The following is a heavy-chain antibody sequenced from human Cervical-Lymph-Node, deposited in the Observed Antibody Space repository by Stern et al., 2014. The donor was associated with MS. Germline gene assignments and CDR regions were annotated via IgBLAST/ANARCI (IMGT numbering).Heavy chain of an antibody. CDR1: GFTFSNYG. CDR3: AKTLSSLDY. D-gene: IGHD3-16*02. V-gene: IGHV3-23*01. CDR2: ISGSDGSR. Sequence: EVKLMESGGGLVQPGGSLRLSFASSGFTFSNYGMSSVRQAPGKGLEWVSGISGSDGSRHYADSVKGRFTISRDNSKNTLYLQMNSLRAEDTAVYYCAKTLSSLDYWGQGTLVTVSS. J-gene: IGHJ4*02.